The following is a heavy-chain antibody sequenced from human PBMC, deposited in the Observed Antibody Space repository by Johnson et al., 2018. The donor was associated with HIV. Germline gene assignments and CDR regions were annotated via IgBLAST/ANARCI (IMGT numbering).Heavy chain of an antibody. CDR3: ASARLFWLRELWPHDAFDI. J-gene: IGHJ3*02. Sequence: EVQLVESGGGVVQPGRSLRISCAASGFTVSSNYMSWVRQAPGKGLVWVSRINSDGSSTVYADSVKGRFTVSSDNAKNTLYLQMNSLRAEDTALEYWASARLFWLRELWPHDAFDIWGQGTMVTVSS. V-gene: IGHV3-74*02. D-gene: IGHD3-16*01. CDR1: GFTVSSNY. CDR2: INSDGSST.